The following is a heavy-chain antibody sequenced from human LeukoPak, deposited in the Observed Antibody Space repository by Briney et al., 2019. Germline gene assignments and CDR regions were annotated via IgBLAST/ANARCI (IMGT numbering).Heavy chain of an antibody. J-gene: IGHJ6*02. CDR1: GYTLTELS. V-gene: IGHV1-24*01. D-gene: IGHD3-10*01. CDR3: ATALYGSGSYRLTPGYYYYGMDV. Sequence: GASLKVSCKVSGYTLTELSMHSVRQAPGKGREWMGGFDPEDGETHYAQKLQGRVTMTEDTSTDTAYMELSSLRSEDTAVYYCATALYGSGSYRLTPGYYYYGMDVWGQGTTVTVSS. CDR2: FDPEDGET.